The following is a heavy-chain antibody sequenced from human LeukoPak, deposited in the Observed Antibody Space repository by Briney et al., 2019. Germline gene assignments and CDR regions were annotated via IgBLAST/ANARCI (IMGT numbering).Heavy chain of an antibody. V-gene: IGHV4-4*02. D-gene: IGHD5-18*01. CDR1: GGSISSSNW. CDR2: IYHSGST. J-gene: IGHJ4*02. Sequence: SETLSLTCAVSGGSISSSNWWSWVRQPPGKGLEWIGEIYHSGSTNYNPSLKSRVTISVDKSKNQFSLKLSSVTAADTAVYYCARGGRGYSYDIDYWGQGTLVTVSP. CDR3: ARGGRGYSYDIDY.